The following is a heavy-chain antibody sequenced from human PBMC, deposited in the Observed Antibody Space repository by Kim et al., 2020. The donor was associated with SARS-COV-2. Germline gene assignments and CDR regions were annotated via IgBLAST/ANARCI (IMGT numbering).Heavy chain of an antibody. CDR3: AKDHDCSGGSCSLYFDY. V-gene: IGHV3-43*01. D-gene: IGHD2-15*01. J-gene: IGHJ4*02. Sequence: SLKGRVPISRDNSKSSLYLQMNSLRTEDTALYYCAKDHDCSGGSCSLYFDYWGQGTLVTVSS.